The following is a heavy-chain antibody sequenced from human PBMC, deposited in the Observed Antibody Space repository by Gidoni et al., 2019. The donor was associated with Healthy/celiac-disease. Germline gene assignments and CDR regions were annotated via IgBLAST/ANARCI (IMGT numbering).Heavy chain of an antibody. CDR1: GGSISSEY. CDR3: ARDGYSGYDFPVRYGIDV. D-gene: IGHD5-12*01. Sequence: QVQLQESGPGLVKPSETLSPTCTVSGGSISSEYWSWIRQPPGKGLEWIGSIYYSGSTNYNPSLKSRVTISVDTSKNQFSLKLSSVTAADTAVYYCARDGYSGYDFPVRYGIDVWGQGTTVTVSS. J-gene: IGHJ6*02. CDR2: IYYSGST. V-gene: IGHV4-59*01.